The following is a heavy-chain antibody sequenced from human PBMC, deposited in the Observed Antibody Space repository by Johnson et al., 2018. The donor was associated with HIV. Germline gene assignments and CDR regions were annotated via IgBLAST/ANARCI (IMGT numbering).Heavy chain of an antibody. D-gene: IGHD2-21*02. CDR2: ISSSGSTI. CDR3: ARGGAYCGGDCNAFDI. CDR1: GFSFRSYC. J-gene: IGHJ3*02. Sequence: MQLVESGGGLVQPGGSLRLSCAAGGFSFRSYCMTWVRQAPGKGLEWVSYISSSGSTIYYADSVKGRFTISRDNAKNSLYLQMNSLRAEDTAVYYCARGGAYCGGDCNAFDIWGQGTMVTVSS. V-gene: IGHV3-48*04.